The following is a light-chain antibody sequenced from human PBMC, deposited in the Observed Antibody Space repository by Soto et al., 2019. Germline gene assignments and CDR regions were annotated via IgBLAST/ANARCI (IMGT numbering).Light chain of an antibody. CDR2: DVS. CDR1: SSDVGGYNY. Sequence: QSVLTQPASVSGSPGQSITISCTGTSSDVGGYNYVSWYQQHPGKAPKLMIYDVSNRPSGVSNRFSGSKSGNTASLTISGLQAEDDSDYYCSSSTSSSSPPYVFGTGTKSPS. V-gene: IGLV2-14*01. CDR3: SSSTSSSSPPYV. J-gene: IGLJ1*01.